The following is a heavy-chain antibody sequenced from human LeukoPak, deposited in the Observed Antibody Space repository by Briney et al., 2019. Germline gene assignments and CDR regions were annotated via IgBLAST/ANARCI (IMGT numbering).Heavy chain of an antibody. J-gene: IGHJ4*02. D-gene: IGHD1-14*01. CDR2: IHRSGSP. V-gene: IGHV4-4*02. CDR1: LDSTTSNF. Sequence: SETLSRTCTVSLDSTTSNFWSWVRQPPGKGLEWIGEIHRSGSPNYNPSLQSRVTISIDRSRNQIVLELSSVTAADTAVYYCAREILGGFNPGAYWGQGILVTVSS. CDR3: AREILGGFNPGAY.